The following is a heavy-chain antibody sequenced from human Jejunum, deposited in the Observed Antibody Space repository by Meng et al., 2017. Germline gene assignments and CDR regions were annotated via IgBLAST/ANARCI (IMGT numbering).Heavy chain of an antibody. D-gene: IGHD3-22*01. Sequence: SETLSLTCTVSGGSITGYYWSWIRQSPGKGLEWIGYIYYSGSTSYNPSLKSRVTISVDTSKNQFSLKVRSLNAADTAVNYCARLNHYGTSGYYADYWGQGTLVTVSS. V-gene: IGHV4-59*01. J-gene: IGHJ4*02. CDR2: IYYSGST. CDR1: GGSITGYY. CDR3: ARLNHYGTSGYYADY.